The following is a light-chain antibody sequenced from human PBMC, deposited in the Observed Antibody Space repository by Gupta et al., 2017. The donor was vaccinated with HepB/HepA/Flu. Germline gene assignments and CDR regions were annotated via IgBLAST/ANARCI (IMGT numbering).Light chain of an antibody. CDR2: DVS. V-gene: IGLV2-14*03. CDR3: SSYTSSSVV. J-gene: IGLJ2*01. Sequence: QSPLTQPASVSVSPGQSITISCTGTSSDVGGYNYVSWYQQHPGKAPKLMIYDVSNRPSGVSNLFAGSKSGNTASLTISGLQAEDEADYYCSSYTSSSVVFGGGTKLTVL. CDR1: SSDVGGYNY.